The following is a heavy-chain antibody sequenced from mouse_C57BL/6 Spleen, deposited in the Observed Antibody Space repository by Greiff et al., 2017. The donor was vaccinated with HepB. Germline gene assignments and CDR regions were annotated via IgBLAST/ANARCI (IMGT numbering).Heavy chain of an antibody. CDR3: ARRSYYSDY. D-gene: IGHD1-1*01. V-gene: IGHV1-81*01. CDR2: IYPRSGNT. J-gene: IGHJ4*01. Sequence: LVESGAELARPGASVKLSCKASGYTFTSYGISWVKQRTGQGLEWIGEIYPRSGNTYYNEKFKGKATLTADKSSSTAYMELRSLTSEDSAVYFCARRSYYSDYWGQGTSVTVSS. CDR1: GYTFTSYG.